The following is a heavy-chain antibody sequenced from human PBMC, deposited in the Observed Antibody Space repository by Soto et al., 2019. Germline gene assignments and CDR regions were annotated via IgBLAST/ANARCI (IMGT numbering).Heavy chain of an antibody. D-gene: IGHD3-16*01. CDR3: AGEIIMKNYLDT. J-gene: IGHJ4*02. CDR2: IHSSGST. CDR1: GGSIHGHN. V-gene: IGHV4-59*11. Sequence: QVQLQKSGPELLNHSETLFLTCTVSGGSIHGHNWTWMRQFPGRGLEWIGYIHSSGSTNYNPSLKSRLTMALDPSSNIFSLWLTSVTAADTAVYYCAGEIIMKNYLDTCGQGSLFTAPS.